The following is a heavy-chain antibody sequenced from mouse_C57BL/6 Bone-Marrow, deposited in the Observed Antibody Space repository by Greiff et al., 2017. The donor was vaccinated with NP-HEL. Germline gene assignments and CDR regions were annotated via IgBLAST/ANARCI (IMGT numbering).Heavy chain of an antibody. CDR2: INPSTGGT. V-gene: IGHV1-42*01. Sequence: VQLQQSGPELVKPGASVKISCKASGYSFTGYYMNWVKQSPEKSLEWIGEINPSTGGTTYNQKFKAKATLTVDKSSGTAYMQLKSLTSEDSAVYYCARDYYGSSYGYSMDYWGQGTSVTVSS. J-gene: IGHJ4*01. CDR3: ARDYYGSSYGYSMDY. CDR1: GYSFTGYY. D-gene: IGHD1-1*01.